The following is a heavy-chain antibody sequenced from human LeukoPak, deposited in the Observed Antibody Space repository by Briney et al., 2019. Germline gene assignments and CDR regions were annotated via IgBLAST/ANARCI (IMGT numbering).Heavy chain of an antibody. J-gene: IGHJ4*02. CDR3: ASNSITIN. CDR1: GFTFSSYS. Sequence: GGSLRLSCSASGFTFSSYSMNWVRQAPGKGLEWVSYISSSSSTIYYADSVKGRFTISRDNAKNSLYLQMNSLRAEDTAVYYCASNSITINWGQGTLVTVSS. D-gene: IGHD3-3*01. V-gene: IGHV3-48*01. CDR2: ISSSSSTI.